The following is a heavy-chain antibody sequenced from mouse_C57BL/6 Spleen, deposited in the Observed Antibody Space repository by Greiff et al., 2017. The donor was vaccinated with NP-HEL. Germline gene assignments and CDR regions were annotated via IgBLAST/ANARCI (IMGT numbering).Heavy chain of an antibody. D-gene: IGHD1-1*01. CDR1: GFTFSSYT. J-gene: IGHJ4*01. CDR3: ARHELREDAMDY. V-gene: IGHV5-9*01. CDR2: ISGGGGNT. Sequence: EVKLVESGGGLVKPGGSLKLSCAASGFTFSSYTMSWVRQTPEKRLEWVATISGGGGNTYYPDSVKGRFTISRDNAKNTLYLQMSSLRSEDTALYYCARHELREDAMDYWGQGTSVTVSS.